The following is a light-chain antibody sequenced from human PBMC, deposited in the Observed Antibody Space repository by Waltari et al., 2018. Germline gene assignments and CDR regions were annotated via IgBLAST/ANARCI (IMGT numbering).Light chain of an antibody. J-gene: IGKJ1*01. CDR2: KTS. CDR3: QQYSTYSLWA. V-gene: IGKV1-5*03. CDR1: QNISRW. Sequence: DIQMTQSHSTLSASIGDRVTITCRASQNISRWLAWYQQKPGKAPNLLIYKTSSLQSGVPSRFIGSGSGTEFTLTISSLQPEDFATYYCQQYSTYSLWAFGQGTKVEIK.